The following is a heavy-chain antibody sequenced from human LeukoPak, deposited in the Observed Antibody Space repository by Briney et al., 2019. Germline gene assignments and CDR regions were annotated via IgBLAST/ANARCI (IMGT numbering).Heavy chain of an antibody. CDR2: ISSSGSTI. D-gene: IGHD2-15*01. Sequence: PGGSLRLSCAASGFTFSSHWMSWVRQAPGKGLEWVSYISSSGSTIYYADSVKGRFTISRDNAKNSLYLQMNSLRAEDTALYYCARGGAHCSGGSCYSENYYMDVWGKGTTVTVSS. V-gene: IGHV3-48*04. CDR3: ARGGAHCSGGSCYSENYYMDV. CDR1: GFTFSSHW. J-gene: IGHJ6*03.